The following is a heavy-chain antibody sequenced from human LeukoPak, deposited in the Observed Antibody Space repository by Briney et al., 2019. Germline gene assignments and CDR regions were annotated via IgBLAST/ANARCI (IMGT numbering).Heavy chain of an antibody. CDR3: ARGRVVEGTTTFYYYYYMDV. V-gene: IGHV1-8*01. CDR1: GYTFTSYD. Sequence: GASVKVSCRASGYTFTSYDINWVRQATGQGLEWIGWMNPNSGNTGYAQNFQGRVTMTRNTSISTAYMELSSLRSEDTAVYYCARGRVVEGTTTFYYYYYMDVWGKGTTVTISS. J-gene: IGHJ6*03. CDR2: MNPNSGNT. D-gene: IGHD1-26*01.